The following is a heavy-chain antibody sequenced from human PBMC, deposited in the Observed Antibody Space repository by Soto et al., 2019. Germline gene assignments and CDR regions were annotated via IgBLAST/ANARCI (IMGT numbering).Heavy chain of an antibody. V-gene: IGHV3-15*01. D-gene: IGHD4-4*01. CDR3: TTNFYSDYGMDV. J-gene: IGHJ6*02. CDR2: IKSKSDGGTT. Sequence: EVQLVESGGGLVKPGGSLRLSCAASGITFSKAWMNWVRQSPGKGLEWVGRIKSKSDGGTTDYAAPVTGRFTISRDDSKNTLCLQMNSLKTEDTAVYYCTTNFYSDYGMDVWGQGTTVTVSS. CDR1: GITFSKAW.